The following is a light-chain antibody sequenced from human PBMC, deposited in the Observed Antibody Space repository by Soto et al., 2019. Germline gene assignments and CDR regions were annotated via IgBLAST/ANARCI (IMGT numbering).Light chain of an antibody. J-gene: IGKJ2*01. CDR2: AAS. CDR1: QSISSY. V-gene: IGKV1-39*01. CDR3: QQSYSTLGT. Sequence: DIQMTQSPSSLSASVGDRVTITCRASQSISSYLHWYQQKPGKAPKLLIYAASSLHSGVPSRFSGSGSGTDFTLIISSLQPEDFATYYCQQSYSTLGTFGQGTKLEIK.